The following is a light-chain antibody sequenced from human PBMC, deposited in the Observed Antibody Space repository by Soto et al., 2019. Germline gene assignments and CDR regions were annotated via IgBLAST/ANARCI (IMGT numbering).Light chain of an antibody. CDR1: QSVSSNF. J-gene: IGKJ1*01. Sequence: EIVLTQSPGTLSLSPGERATLSCRASQSVSSNFLAWYQQKPGQAPSLLIYGASSRATGIPDRLSGSGSGTDFTLTISRLEPEDFAVYYCQQYGSSPWTFGQGTKVEIK. CDR3: QQYGSSPWT. CDR2: GAS. V-gene: IGKV3-20*01.